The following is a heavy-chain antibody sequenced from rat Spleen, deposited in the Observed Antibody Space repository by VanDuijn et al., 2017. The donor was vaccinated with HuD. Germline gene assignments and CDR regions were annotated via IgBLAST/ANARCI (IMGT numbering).Heavy chain of an antibody. CDR3: ARNYGGYKD. J-gene: IGHJ2*01. D-gene: IGHD1-11*01. Sequence: EVQLVESGGGFVQPGRSLKLSCAASGFTFSNYDMAWVRQAPTKGLEWVASISPSGGSTYYRDSVKGRFTISRDNAKNTQYLQMDSLRSEDTATYYCARNYGGYKDWGQGVMVTVSS. CDR2: ISPSGGST. V-gene: IGHV5S13*01. CDR1: GFTFSNYD.